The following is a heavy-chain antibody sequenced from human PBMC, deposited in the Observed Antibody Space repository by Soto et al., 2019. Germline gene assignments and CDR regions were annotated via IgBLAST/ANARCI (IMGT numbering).Heavy chain of an antibody. CDR2: FYYSGNT. CDR1: GASISSGGYY. Sequence: QVQLQESGPGLVKPSQTLSLSCSVSGASISSGGYYWSWIRQHPGKGLEWIGFFYYSGNTHYKPALKNRVSMSVDTSKNQFSLRVSSVTAADTAVYYCARGSGGSCCPFDYWGQGTLVTVSS. D-gene: IGHD2-15*01. V-gene: IGHV4-31*03. CDR3: ARGSGGSCCPFDY. J-gene: IGHJ4*02.